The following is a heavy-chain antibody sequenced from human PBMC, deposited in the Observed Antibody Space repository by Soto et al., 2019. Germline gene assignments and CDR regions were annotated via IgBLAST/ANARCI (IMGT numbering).Heavy chain of an antibody. D-gene: IGHD5-18*01. J-gene: IGHJ4*02. CDR2: IIPIFGTA. CDR3: ASTDSGGYSYGDLFGF. V-gene: IGHV1-69*01. CDR1: GGTFSSYA. Sequence: QVQLVQSGAEVKKPGSSVKVSCKASGGTFSSYAISWVRQAPGQGLEWMGGIIPIFGTANYAQKFQGRVTITAGESTSTAYMELSSLRSEVTAVYYCASTDSGGYSYGDLFGFWGQGALVVVCS.